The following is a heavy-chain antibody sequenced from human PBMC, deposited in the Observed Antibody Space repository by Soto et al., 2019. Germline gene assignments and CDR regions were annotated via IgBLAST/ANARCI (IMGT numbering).Heavy chain of an antibody. CDR1: GFTVSSNY. D-gene: IGHD1-1*01. J-gene: IGHJ6*02. CDR2: IYSGGST. CDR3: ARDFVVGTNARYYYGMYV. V-gene: IGHV3-53*04. Sequence: GGSLRLSCAASGFTVSSNYMSWVRQAPGKGLEWVSVIYSGGSTYYADSVKGRFTISRHNSKNTLYLQMNSLRPEDTAVYYCARDFVVGTNARYYYGMYVCAQRTTVPVS.